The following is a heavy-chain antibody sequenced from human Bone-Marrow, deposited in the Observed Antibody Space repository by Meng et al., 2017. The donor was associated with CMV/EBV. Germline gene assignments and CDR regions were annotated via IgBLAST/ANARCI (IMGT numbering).Heavy chain of an antibody. CDR2: IRYDGSNK. D-gene: IGHD6-6*01. J-gene: IGHJ4*02. V-gene: IGHV3-30*02. CDR1: GFTFSSYG. Sequence: GGSLRLSCAASGFTFSSYGMHWARQAPGKGLEWVAFIRYDGSNKYYADSVKGRFTISRDNSKNTLYLQMNSLRAEDTAVYYCAKDRPFDYWGQGTLVTVSS. CDR3: AKDRPFDY.